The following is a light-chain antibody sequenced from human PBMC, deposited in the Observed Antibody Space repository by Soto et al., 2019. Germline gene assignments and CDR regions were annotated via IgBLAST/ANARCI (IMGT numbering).Light chain of an antibody. CDR1: QSISSN. J-gene: IGKJ2*01. CDR2: RTS. V-gene: IGKV3-15*01. Sequence: EIVMTQSPATLSVSPGERATLSCRASQSISSNLAWYQQKPGQAPRLLMFRTSSRATGFPARFSGSGSGTEFNLTISSLQSEDFATYYCQQSYSTPSHFGQGTKLEIK. CDR3: QQSYSTPSH.